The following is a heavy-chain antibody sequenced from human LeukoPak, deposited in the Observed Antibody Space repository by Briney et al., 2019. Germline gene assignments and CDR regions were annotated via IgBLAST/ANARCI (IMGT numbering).Heavy chain of an antibody. Sequence: GGSLRLSCAASGFTISSYWMSWVRTAPGKGLEWVANTNKDGTEKYYVDSVKGRFTISGDNAKNSLYLQMNSLRAEDTAVYYCARGVTGYCSSTRWRGYYGMDVWGQGTTVTVSS. D-gene: IGHD2-2*03. CDR2: TNKDGTEK. J-gene: IGHJ6*02. CDR3: ARGVTGYCSSTRWRGYYGMDV. V-gene: IGHV3-7*03. CDR1: GFTISSYW.